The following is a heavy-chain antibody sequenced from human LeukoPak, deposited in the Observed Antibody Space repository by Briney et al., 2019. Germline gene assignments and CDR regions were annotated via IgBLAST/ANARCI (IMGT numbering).Heavy chain of an antibody. CDR3: ARDQVPGPGGAFDI. D-gene: IGHD1-1*01. CDR1: GYTFTSYD. Sequence: ASVKVSCKTSGYTFTSYDINWVRQATGQGLEWMGWMNSNNGDTGYAQQFQGRVTMSRNTSTSTAYMELSSLRAEDTAVYYCARDQVPGPGGAFDIWGQGTLVTVSS. CDR2: MNSNNGDT. V-gene: IGHV1-8*01. J-gene: IGHJ3*02.